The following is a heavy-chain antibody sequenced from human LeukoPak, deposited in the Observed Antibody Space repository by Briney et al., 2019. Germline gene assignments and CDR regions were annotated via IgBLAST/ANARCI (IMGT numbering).Heavy chain of an antibody. CDR3: ARDPLRYFDWLSIGNWFDP. CDR2: ISAYNGNT. V-gene: IGHV1-18*01. CDR1: GYTFTSYG. J-gene: IGHJ5*02. D-gene: IGHD3-9*01. Sequence: VSVKVSCKASGYTFTSYGISWVRQAPGQGLEWMGWISAYNGNTNYAQKLQGRVTMTTDTSTSTAYMELRSLRSDDTAVYYCARDPLRYFDWLSIGNWFDPWGQGTLVTVSS.